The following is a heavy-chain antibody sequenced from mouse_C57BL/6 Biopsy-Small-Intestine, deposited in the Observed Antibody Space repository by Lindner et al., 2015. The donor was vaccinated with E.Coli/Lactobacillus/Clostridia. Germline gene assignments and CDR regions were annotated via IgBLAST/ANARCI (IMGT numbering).Heavy chain of an antibody. J-gene: IGHJ1*03. V-gene: IGHV1-9*01. CDR2: ILPGSDNT. CDR1: GYTFTGYW. Sequence: VQLQESGAELMKPGASVKLSCKATGYTFTGYWIEWVKQRPGHGLEWIGEILPGSDNTHYNEKFKGKATFTADTSSNTVYMQLSSLTTEDSAIYYCARWLLNWYFDVWGTGTTVTVSS. D-gene: IGHD2-3*01. CDR3: ARWLLNWYFDV.